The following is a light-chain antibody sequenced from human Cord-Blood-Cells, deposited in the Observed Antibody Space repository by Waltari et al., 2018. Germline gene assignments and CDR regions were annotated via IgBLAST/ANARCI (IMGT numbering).Light chain of an antibody. V-gene: IGLV2-14*01. CDR2: EVS. CDR1: SSDVGGYHY. Sequence: QSALTQPASVPGSPGQSITISCTGTSSDVGGYHYVYWYQQHPGKAPKLMIYEVSNRPSGVSNRFSGSKSGNTASLTISGLQAEDEADYYCSSYTSSSTVVFGGGTKLTVL. CDR3: SSYTSSSTVV. J-gene: IGLJ2*01.